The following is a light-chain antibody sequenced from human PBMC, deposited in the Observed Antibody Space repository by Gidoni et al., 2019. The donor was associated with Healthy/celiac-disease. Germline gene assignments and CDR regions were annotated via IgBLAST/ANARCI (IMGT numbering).Light chain of an antibody. CDR1: QSISSW. J-gene: IGKJ1*01. CDR3: QQDNSYPQT. Sequence: IQMTQSPSTLSASVGDRVTITCRASQSISSWLGWYQQKPGKAPKLLIYKASSLESGVPSRFSGSGSGTEFTLTISSLQPDDFATYYCQQDNSYPQTFGQGTKVEIK. CDR2: KAS. V-gene: IGKV1-5*03.